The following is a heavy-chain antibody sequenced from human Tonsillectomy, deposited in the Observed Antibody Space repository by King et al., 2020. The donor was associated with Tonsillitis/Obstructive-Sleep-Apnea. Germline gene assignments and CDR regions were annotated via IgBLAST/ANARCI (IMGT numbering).Heavy chain of an antibody. CDR2: IKSKTDGGTT. V-gene: IGHV3-15*07. D-gene: IGHD4-17*01. J-gene: IGHJ2*01. Sequence: VQLVESGGGLVKPGGSLRLSCAASGFTFSNAWMNWVRQAPGKGLEWVGRIKSKTDGGTTDYAAPVKGRFTISRDDSKNTLYLQMNSLKTEDTAVYYCATEMGLDYGAPGSFDLWGRGTLVTVSS. CDR1: GFTFSNAW. CDR3: ATEMGLDYGAPGSFDL.